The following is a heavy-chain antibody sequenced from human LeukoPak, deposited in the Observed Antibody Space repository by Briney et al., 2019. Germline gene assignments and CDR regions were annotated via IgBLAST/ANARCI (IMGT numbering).Heavy chain of an antibody. CDR1: GFTFSSYG. CDR3: AKGLYDILTGHYYYYSGMDV. V-gene: IGHV3-30*18. J-gene: IGHJ6*02. CDR2: ISYDGSNK. Sequence: GGSLRFSCAASGFTFSSYGMHWVRQAPGKGLEWVAVISYDGSNKYYADSVKGRFTISRDNSKNTLYLQMNSLRAEDTAVYYCAKGLYDILTGHYYYYSGMDVWGQGTTVTVSS. D-gene: IGHD3-9*01.